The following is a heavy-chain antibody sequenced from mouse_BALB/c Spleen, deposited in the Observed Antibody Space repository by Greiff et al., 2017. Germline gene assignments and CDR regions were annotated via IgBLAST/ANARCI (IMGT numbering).Heavy chain of an antibody. D-gene: IGHD1-1*01. CDR1: GFTFSSFG. Sequence: EVKVVESGGGLVQPGGSRKLSCAASGFTFSSFGMHWVRQAPEKGLEWVAYISSGSSTIYYADTVTGRFTISRDNPKNTLFLQMTSLRSEDTAMYYCARKDYGSSYEWYFDVWGAGTTVTVSS. V-gene: IGHV5-17*02. J-gene: IGHJ1*01. CDR3: ARKDYGSSYEWYFDV. CDR2: ISSGSSTI.